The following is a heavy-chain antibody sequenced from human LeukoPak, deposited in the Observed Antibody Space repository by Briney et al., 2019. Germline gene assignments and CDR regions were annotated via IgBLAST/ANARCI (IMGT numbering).Heavy chain of an antibody. Sequence: PSETLSLTCAVYGWSFSGYYWSWIRQPPGKGLEWIGEINHSGSTNYNPSLKSRVTISVDTSKNQFSLKLSSVTAADTAVYYCARGGAAAAGDEDDYYFDYWGQGTLVTVSS. D-gene: IGHD6-13*01. CDR3: ARGGAAAAGDEDDYYFDY. J-gene: IGHJ4*02. V-gene: IGHV4-34*01. CDR2: INHSGST. CDR1: GWSFSGYY.